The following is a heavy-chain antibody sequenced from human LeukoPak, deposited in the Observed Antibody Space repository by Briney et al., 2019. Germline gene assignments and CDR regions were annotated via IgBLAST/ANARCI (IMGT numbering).Heavy chain of an antibody. V-gene: IGHV3-23*01. CDR3: ARDSGGDYDYVWGSYRYATPDY. CDR2: ISGSGGST. D-gene: IGHD3-16*02. J-gene: IGHJ4*02. Sequence: GGSLRLSCAASGFTFSTFAMSWVRQAPGKGLEWVSAISGSGGSTYYADSVKGRFTISRDNSKNTLYLQMNSLRAEDTAVYYCARDSGGDYDYVWGSYRYATPDYWGQGTLVTVSS. CDR1: GFTFSTFA.